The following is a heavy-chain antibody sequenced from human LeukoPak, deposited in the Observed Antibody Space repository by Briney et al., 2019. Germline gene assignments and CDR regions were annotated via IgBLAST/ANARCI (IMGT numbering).Heavy chain of an antibody. CDR3: AGLYDSSGYYYAY. CDR1: GGTFSSYA. Sequence: SVKVSCKASGGTFSSYAISWVRQAPGQGLEWMGGIIPIFGTANYAQKFQGRVTITADESTSTAYMELSSLRSEDTAVYYCAGLYDSSGYYYAYWGQGTLATVSS. D-gene: IGHD3-22*01. J-gene: IGHJ4*02. CDR2: IIPIFGTA. V-gene: IGHV1-69*13.